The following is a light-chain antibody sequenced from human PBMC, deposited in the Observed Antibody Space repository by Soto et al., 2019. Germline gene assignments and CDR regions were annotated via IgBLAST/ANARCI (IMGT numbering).Light chain of an antibody. CDR3: TSWDDSLIGVV. CDR1: NSNIGNNY. CDR2: RNN. V-gene: IGLV1-47*01. Sequence: QSVLIQPPSASWTPGQRVSISCSGSNSNIGNNYVYWYQHLPGTAPTLLISRNNQRPSGVPDRFSGSKSGTSASLAISGLRSEDEAEYYCTSWDDSLIGVVFGGGTKLTVL. J-gene: IGLJ3*02.